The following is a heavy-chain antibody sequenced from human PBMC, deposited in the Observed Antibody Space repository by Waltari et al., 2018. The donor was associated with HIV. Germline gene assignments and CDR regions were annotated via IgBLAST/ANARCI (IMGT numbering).Heavy chain of an antibody. CDR3: ARRFQTGDFDN. V-gene: IGHV4-34*01. CDR2: SNHSGST. D-gene: IGHD7-27*01. CDR1: GESFRGYY. J-gene: IGHJ4*02. Sequence: QVQLQQWGAGLLKPSETLSLTCAVYGESFRGYYWSWIRQPPGKGLEWLGESNHSGSTNYNPSLKSRVTISIDTSKTQFSLKLTSVTAADTAVYYCARRFQTGDFDNWGQGTLVTVSS.